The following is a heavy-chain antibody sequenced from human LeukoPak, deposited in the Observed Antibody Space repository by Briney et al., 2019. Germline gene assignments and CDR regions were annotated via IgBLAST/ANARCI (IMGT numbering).Heavy chain of an antibody. Sequence: GASVKVSCKASGYTFTSYGISWVRQAPGQGLEWMGWISAYNGNTNYAQKLQGRVTMATDTSTSTAYMELRSLRSDDTAVYYCARAERWEPHNWFDPWGQGTLVTVSS. D-gene: IGHD1-26*01. CDR1: GYTFTSYG. CDR2: ISAYNGNT. CDR3: ARAERWEPHNWFDP. V-gene: IGHV1-18*01. J-gene: IGHJ5*02.